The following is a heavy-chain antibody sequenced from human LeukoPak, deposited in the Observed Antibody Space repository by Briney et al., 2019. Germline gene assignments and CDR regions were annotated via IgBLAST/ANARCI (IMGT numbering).Heavy chain of an antibody. CDR3: ARDLERDFDY. CDR2: IKLDGSEK. D-gene: IGHD1-1*01. Sequence: GGSLRLSCVASGFTFGKYWMSWVRQAPGKGLEWVANIKLDGSEKNYVDSVKGRFTISRDNTKNSLYLQMNSLRAEDTAVFYCARDLERDFDYWGQGTLVTVSS. J-gene: IGHJ4*02. CDR1: GFTFGKYW. V-gene: IGHV3-7*03.